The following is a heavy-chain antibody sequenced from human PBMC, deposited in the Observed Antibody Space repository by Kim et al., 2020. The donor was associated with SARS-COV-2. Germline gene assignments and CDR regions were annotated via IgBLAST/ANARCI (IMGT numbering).Heavy chain of an antibody. Sequence: SETLSLTCTVSGGSISSYYWSWIRQPPGKGLEWIGYIYYSGSTNYNPSLKSRVTISVDTSKNQFSLKLSSVTAADTAVYYCARRGYSYGHGGYSFDYWGQGTLVTVSS. CDR2: IYYSGST. D-gene: IGHD5-18*01. V-gene: IGHV4-59*08. CDR3: ARRGYSYGHGGYSFDY. J-gene: IGHJ4*02. CDR1: GGSISSYY.